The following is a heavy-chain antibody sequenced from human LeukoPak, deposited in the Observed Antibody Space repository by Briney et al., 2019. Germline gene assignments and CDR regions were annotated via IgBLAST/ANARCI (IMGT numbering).Heavy chain of an antibody. V-gene: IGHV3-21*01. CDR3: ARDIRGYSYGDFDY. CDR1: GFTFSSYS. Sequence: GGSLRLSCAASGFTFSSYSMNWVRKAPGKGLEWVSSISSSSSYIYYADSVKGRFTISRDNAKNSLYLQMNSLRAEDTAVYYCARDIRGYSYGDFDYWGQGTLVTVSS. D-gene: IGHD5-18*01. J-gene: IGHJ4*02. CDR2: ISSSSSYI.